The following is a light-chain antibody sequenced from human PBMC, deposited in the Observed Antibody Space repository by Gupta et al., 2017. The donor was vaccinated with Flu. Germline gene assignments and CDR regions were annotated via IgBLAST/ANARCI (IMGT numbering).Light chain of an antibody. V-gene: IGKV3-20*01. J-gene: IGKJ2*01. Sequence: EIVLTQSPGTLSLSPGERATLSCRASQSITSNYLAWYQHQPGQAPRLLIFDASSRATGIPDRFSGSGSGTDFTLTISRLEPEDFAVYYCQHYGTSPFSFGRGTKVEIK. CDR2: DAS. CDR3: QHYGTSPFS. CDR1: QSITSNY.